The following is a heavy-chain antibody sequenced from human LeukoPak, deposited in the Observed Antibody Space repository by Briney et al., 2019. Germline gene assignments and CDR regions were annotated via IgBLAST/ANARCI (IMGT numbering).Heavy chain of an antibody. Sequence: SETLSLTCTVSGGSISSYYWSWIRQPPGKGLEWIGYIYYSGSTNYNPSLKSRVTISVDTSKNQFSLKLSSVTAADTAVYYCARAWLSSSGTDAFDIWGQGTMLTVSS. CDR2: IYYSGST. V-gene: IGHV4-59*01. CDR3: ARAWLSSSGTDAFDI. CDR1: GGSISSYY. J-gene: IGHJ3*02. D-gene: IGHD3-22*01.